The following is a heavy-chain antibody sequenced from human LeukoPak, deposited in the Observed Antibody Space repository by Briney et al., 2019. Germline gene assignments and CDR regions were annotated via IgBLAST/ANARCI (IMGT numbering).Heavy chain of an antibody. V-gene: IGHV1-46*01. CDR2: INPRGGST. Sequence: GASVKVSCKASGYIFTTYYMHWMRQAPGQGPEWMGIINPRGGSTDYAQKFQDRVTMTSDTSTSTVYMELNSLRSEDTAVYFCARVGVTAATADHWGQGTLVTVSS. D-gene: IGHD6-25*01. J-gene: IGHJ4*02. CDR1: GYIFTTYY. CDR3: ARVGVTAATADH.